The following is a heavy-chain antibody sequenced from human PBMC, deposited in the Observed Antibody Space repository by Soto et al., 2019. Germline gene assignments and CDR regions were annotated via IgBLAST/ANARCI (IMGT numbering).Heavy chain of an antibody. CDR1: GGTFSSYA. CDR3: ALSLTQPRSFDY. J-gene: IGHJ4*02. CDR2: IIPILGTA. D-gene: IGHD2-15*01. Sequence: SVKVSCKASGGTFSSYAISWVRQAPGQGLEWMGGIIPILGTANYAQKFQGRVTITADESTSTAYMELSSLRSEDTAVYYCALSLTQPRSFDYWGQGTLVTVSS. V-gene: IGHV1-69*13.